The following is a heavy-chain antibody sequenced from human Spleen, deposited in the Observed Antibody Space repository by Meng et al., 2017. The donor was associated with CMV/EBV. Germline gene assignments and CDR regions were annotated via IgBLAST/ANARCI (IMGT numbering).Heavy chain of an antibody. J-gene: IGHJ5*02. CDR3: AHSNTRRITIFGVVIPDNWFDP. Sequence: VGVGCILQPPGQALEWLALIYWNDDKRYSPSLKSRLTITKDISKNQVVLIMANMDPVDTATYYCAHSNTRRITIFGVVIPDNWFDPWGQGTLVTVSS. D-gene: IGHD3-3*01. CDR2: IYWNDDK. V-gene: IGHV2-5*01. CDR1: VG.